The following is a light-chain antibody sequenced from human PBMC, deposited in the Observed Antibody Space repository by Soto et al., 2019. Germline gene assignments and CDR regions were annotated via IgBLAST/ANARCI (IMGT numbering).Light chain of an antibody. Sequence: DIQLTQSPSFLSASVGDRVTLTCRASQDISTYLAWYQQKPGKAPNLLIYVASTLQDGVPSRFSGTGSGTDFTLTITNPQPADVATYYCQQLDSYPLTFGGGTEVEIK. CDR3: QQLDSYPLT. J-gene: IGKJ4*01. CDR1: QDISTY. V-gene: IGKV1-9*01. CDR2: VAS.